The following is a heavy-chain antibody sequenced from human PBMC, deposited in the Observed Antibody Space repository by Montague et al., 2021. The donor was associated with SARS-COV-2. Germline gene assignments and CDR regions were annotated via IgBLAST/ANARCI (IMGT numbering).Heavy chain of an antibody. CDR1: GGPINDPH. V-gene: IGHV4-4*09. CDR3: ARRGYYDSAGYHWHLDL. Sequence: SETLSLTCTATGGPINDPHRRWTRQSPGKALAWIGYISSNGKTNYNPSLKSRANLSADPSRNEFSLKLDSVTAADTAVYFCARRGYYDSAGYHWHLDLWGRWMLVTVSS. D-gene: IGHD3-22*01. CDR2: ISSNGKT. J-gene: IGHJ2*01.